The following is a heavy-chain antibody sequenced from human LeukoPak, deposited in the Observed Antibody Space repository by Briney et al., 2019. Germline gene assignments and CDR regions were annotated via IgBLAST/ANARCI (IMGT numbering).Heavy chain of an antibody. J-gene: IGHJ4*02. Sequence: EASVTVSFTASGYTFTDCYMHWVRQAPGQGLEWVGWINPDSGGTNYAQKFQGRVTMTRDTSVSTAYMDLSSLRSDDTAVYYCARRYCSSTTCYVDYWGQGTLVTVSS. D-gene: IGHD2-2*01. CDR1: GYTFTDCY. CDR3: ARRYCSSTTCYVDY. CDR2: INPDSGGT. V-gene: IGHV1-2*02.